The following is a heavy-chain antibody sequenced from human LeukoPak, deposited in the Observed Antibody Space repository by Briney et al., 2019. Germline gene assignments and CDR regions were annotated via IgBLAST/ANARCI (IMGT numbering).Heavy chain of an antibody. CDR1: GFTFDDYA. Sequence: GGSLRLSCAASGFTFDDYAMHWVRQAPGKGLEWVSLISGDGGSTYYADSVKGRFTISRDNSKNSLYLQMNSLRTEDTALYYCARIGYDILTGYSRRDYYYYYMDVWGKGTTVTVSS. CDR2: ISGDGGST. V-gene: IGHV3-43*02. CDR3: ARIGYDILTGYSRRDYYYYYMDV. D-gene: IGHD3-9*01. J-gene: IGHJ6*03.